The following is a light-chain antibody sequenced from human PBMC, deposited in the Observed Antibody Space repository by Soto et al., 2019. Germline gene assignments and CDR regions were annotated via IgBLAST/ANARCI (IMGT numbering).Light chain of an antibody. CDR3: QQYNNWPLT. CDR1: QSVSSN. V-gene: IGKV3-15*01. CDR2: GAS. J-gene: IGKJ4*01. Sequence: EIVMTQSPATLSVFPGERATLSCRASQSVSSNLAWYQQKPGQAPRLLIYGASTRATGIPARFSGSGSGTEFTLTISSLHSEDFGVYYCQQYNNWPLTFGGGTKVEIK.